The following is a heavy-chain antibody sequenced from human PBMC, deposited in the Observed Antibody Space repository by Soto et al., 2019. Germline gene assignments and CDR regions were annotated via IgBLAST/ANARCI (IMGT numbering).Heavy chain of an antibody. V-gene: IGHV4-31*03. CDR2: IYYSGST. CDR3: ARDLKVDSSWNPYHYYYGMDV. J-gene: IGHJ6*02. D-gene: IGHD6-13*01. CDR1: GGSISSGGYY. Sequence: SEPLSLTCTVSGGSISSGGYYWSWIRQHPGKGLEWIGYIYYSGSTYYNPSLKSRVTISVDTSKNQFSLKLSSVTAADTAVYYCARDLKVDSSWNPYHYYYGMDVWGQGTTVTVSS.